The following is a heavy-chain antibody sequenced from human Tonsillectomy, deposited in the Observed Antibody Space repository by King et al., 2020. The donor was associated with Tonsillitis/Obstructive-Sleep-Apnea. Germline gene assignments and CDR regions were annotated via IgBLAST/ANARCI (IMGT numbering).Heavy chain of an antibody. CDR1: GFTFSSYG. Sequence: VQLVESGGGVVQPGRSLRLSCAASGFTFSSYGMHWVRQAPGKGLEWVAVIWYDGSYKYYAASVKGRFTISRDNSKNTLYLQMNSLRAEDTAVYYCAGAYSNYIPYFEYGGQGTLVTVSS. V-gene: IGHV3-33*01. CDR3: AGAYSNYIPYFEY. D-gene: IGHD4-11*01. CDR2: IWYDGSYK. J-gene: IGHJ4*02.